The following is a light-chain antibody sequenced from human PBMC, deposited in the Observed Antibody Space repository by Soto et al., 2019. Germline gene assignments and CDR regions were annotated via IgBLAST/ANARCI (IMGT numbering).Light chain of an antibody. V-gene: IGKV3-15*01. Sequence: EIVMTQSPATLSVSPGERATLSCRASQSVSINLAWYQQKPGQAPRLLIYGASSRATGIPARFSGSGSGTEFTLTISSLQSEDFAVYYCQQYNKWPRTFGQGTKVDI. CDR3: QQYNKWPRT. J-gene: IGKJ1*01. CDR2: GAS. CDR1: QSVSIN.